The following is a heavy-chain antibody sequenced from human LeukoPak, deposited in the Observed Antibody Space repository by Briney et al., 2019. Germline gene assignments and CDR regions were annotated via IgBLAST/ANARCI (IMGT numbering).Heavy chain of an antibody. CDR3: ARGGRQAHYFDY. J-gene: IGHJ4*02. D-gene: IGHD3-10*01. V-gene: IGHV4-61*02. CDR1: GGSISSGSYY. Sequence: SETLSLTCTVSGGSISSGSYYWSWIRQPTGKGLEWIGRIYTSGSTNYNPSLKSRVTISVDTSKNQFSLKLSSVTAADTAVYYCARGGRQAHYFDYWGQGTLVTVSS. CDR2: IYTSGST.